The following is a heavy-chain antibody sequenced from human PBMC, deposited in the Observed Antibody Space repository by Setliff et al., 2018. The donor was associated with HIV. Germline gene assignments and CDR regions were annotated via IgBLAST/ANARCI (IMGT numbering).Heavy chain of an antibody. CDR3: AKDGEWEQWPTHYFDY. J-gene: IGHJ4*02. CDR1: GFTFSSYG. D-gene: IGHD1-26*01. V-gene: IGHV3-30*02. CDR2: IRYDGSNK. Sequence: GGSLRLSCAASGFTFSSYGMHWVRQAPGKGLEWVAFIRYDGSNKYYADSVKGRFTISRDNSKNTLYLQMKSLRAEDTAVYCCAKDGEWEQWPTHYFDYWGQGTLVTVSS.